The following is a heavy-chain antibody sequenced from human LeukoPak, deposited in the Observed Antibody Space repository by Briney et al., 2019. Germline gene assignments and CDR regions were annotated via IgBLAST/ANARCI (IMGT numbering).Heavy chain of an antibody. V-gene: IGHV3-7*01. Sequence: GGSLRLSCAASGFTFSMYSRSWVRQAPGKGRGWVAKIKQDGSEKYYVASVKGRFTISRAYAKISLNLQMNRLRDDDTAVYYCARKEWFQYFGYWGRGTLVTVSS. CDR3: ARKEWFQYFGY. CDR1: GFTFSMYS. J-gene: IGHJ4*02. CDR2: IKQDGSEK. D-gene: IGHD3-3*01.